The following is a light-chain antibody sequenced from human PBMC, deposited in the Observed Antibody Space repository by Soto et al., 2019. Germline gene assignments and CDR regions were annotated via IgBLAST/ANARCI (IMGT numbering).Light chain of an antibody. CDR2: GAS. V-gene: IGKV3-15*01. J-gene: IGKJ1*01. Sequence: EIVLTQSPVSLSLSPGEKATLSWSASQSISSNLAWYQQKPGQAPRLLIYGASTRATGIPARFSGSGSGTEFTLTISSLQSEDFAVYYCQQYNNWPQTFGQGTKVAIK. CDR1: QSISSN. CDR3: QQYNNWPQT.